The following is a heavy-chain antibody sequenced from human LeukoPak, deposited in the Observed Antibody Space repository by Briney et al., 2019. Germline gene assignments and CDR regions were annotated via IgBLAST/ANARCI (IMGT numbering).Heavy chain of an antibody. Sequence: GGSLRLSCAASGFTFSSYWMSWVRQAPGKGLEWVAVISYDGSNKYYADSVKGRFTISRDNSKNTLYLQMNSLRAEDTAVYYCAKSSGSYSYYFDYWGQGTLVTVSS. V-gene: IGHV3-30*18. CDR2: ISYDGSNK. CDR1: GFTFSSYW. D-gene: IGHD1-26*01. CDR3: AKSSGSYSYYFDY. J-gene: IGHJ4*02.